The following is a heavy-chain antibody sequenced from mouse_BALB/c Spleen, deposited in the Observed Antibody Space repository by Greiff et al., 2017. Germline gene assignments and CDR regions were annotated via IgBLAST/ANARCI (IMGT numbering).Heavy chain of an antibody. J-gene: IGHJ3*01. Sequence: EVKLMESGGGLVQPGGSMKLSCVASGFTFSNYWMNWVRQSPEKGLERVAEIRLKSNNYATHYAESVKGRFTISRDDSKSSVYLQMNNLRAEDTGIYYCTGGFAYWGQGTLVTVSA. CDR3: TGGFAY. CDR2: IRLKSNNYAT. CDR1: GFTFSNYW. V-gene: IGHV6-6*02.